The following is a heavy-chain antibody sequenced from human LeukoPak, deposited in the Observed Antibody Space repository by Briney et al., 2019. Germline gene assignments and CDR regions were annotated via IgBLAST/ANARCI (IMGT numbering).Heavy chain of an antibody. Sequence: PSQTLSLTSTVSGGSISSAAYYWTWIRQHPGKGLEWIGYICYSGITNYNPSLKSRVTISVDTSKNQFSLKLSSVTAADTAVYYCARYSSGWYRPFDYWGQGTLVTVSS. CDR3: ARYSSGWYRPFDY. CDR1: GGSISSAAYY. J-gene: IGHJ4*02. V-gene: IGHV4-31*03. CDR2: ICYSGIT. D-gene: IGHD6-19*01.